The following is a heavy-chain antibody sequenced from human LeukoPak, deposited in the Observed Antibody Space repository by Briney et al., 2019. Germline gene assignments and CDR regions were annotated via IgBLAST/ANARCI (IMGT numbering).Heavy chain of an antibody. J-gene: IGHJ4*02. Sequence: SETLSLTCTVSGGSISSYYWSWIRQPPGKGLEWIGDIYNSGSTYYNPFLKSRVTISVDTSRNQFSLNLRSVTAADTAVYYCARGNPIVNSYGLSFDYWGQGSLVTVSS. D-gene: IGHD5-18*01. CDR2: IYNSGST. V-gene: IGHV4-59*01. CDR1: GGSISSYY. CDR3: ARGNPIVNSYGLSFDY.